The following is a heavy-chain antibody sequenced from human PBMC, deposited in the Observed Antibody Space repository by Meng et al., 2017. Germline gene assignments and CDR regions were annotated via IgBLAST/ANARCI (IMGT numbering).Heavy chain of an antibody. CDR1: GFTFSSYE. J-gene: IGHJ4*02. CDR3: ARDEYYYDSSGYDITPHFDY. V-gene: IGHV3-48*03. CDR2: ISSSGSTI. D-gene: IGHD3-22*01. Sequence: GGSLRLSCAASGFTFSSYEMNWVRQAPGKGLEWVSYISSSGSTIYYADSVKGRFTISRDNAKNSLYLQMNSPRAEDTAVYYCARDEYYYDSSGYDITPHFDYWGQGILVTVSS.